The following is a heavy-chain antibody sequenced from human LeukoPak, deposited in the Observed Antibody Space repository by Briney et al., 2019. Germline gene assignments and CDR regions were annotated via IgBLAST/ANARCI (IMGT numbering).Heavy chain of an antibody. Sequence: GASVKVSCKASGGTFSRYAISWVRQAPGQGLEWMGGITPMFGTANYAQKFQGRVTITAHESSRTAYMELSSLRSEDTAVYYCARDAPICDNSAYYYLWWGQGTLVTVSS. D-gene: IGHD3-22*01. V-gene: IGHV1-69*13. J-gene: IGHJ4*02. CDR3: ARDAPICDNSAYYYLW. CDR1: GGTFSRYA. CDR2: ITPMFGTA.